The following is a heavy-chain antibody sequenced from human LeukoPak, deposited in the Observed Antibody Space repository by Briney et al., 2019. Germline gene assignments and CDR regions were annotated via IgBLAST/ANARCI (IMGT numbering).Heavy chain of an antibody. CDR3: ARAPFCSSTSCYAIPEYFQH. CDR2: INTSGGST. J-gene: IGHJ1*01. V-gene: IGHV3-21*01. Sequence: GGSLRLSCAASGFTFSSYGMSWVRQAPGKGLEWVSAINTSGGSTYYADSVKGRFTISRDNAKNSLYLQMNSLRAEDTAVYYCARAPFCSSTSCYAIPEYFQHWGQGTLVTVSS. CDR1: GFTFSSYG. D-gene: IGHD2-2*01.